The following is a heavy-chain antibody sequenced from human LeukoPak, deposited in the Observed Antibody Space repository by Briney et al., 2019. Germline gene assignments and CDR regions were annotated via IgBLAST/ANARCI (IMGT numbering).Heavy chain of an antibody. D-gene: IGHD3-22*01. CDR3: ARTPSDSSGYPAL. J-gene: IGHJ4*02. Sequence: HPGRSLRLSCAASGFTFSSYGMHWVRQAPGKGLEWVAVIWYDGSNIYYAASVKGRLTSSRDNTKNTLYLQMNSLRAEDTAVYYCARTPSDSSGYPALWGQGTLVTVSS. V-gene: IGHV3-33*01. CDR2: IWYDGSNI. CDR1: GFTFSSYG.